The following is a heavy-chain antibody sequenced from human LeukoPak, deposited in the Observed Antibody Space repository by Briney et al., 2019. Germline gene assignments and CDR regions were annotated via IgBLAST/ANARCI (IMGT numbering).Heavy chain of an antibody. CDR1: GGSFSGYY. CDR3: ARVIKGITMVRGPFDP. J-gene: IGHJ5*02. CDR2: INHSGST. D-gene: IGHD3-10*01. Sequence: SETLSLTCAVYGGSFSGYYWSWIRQPPGEGLEWIGEINHSGSTNYNPSLKSRVTISVDTSKNQFSLKLSSVTAADTAVYYCARVIKGITMVRGPFDPWGQGILVTVSS. V-gene: IGHV4-34*01.